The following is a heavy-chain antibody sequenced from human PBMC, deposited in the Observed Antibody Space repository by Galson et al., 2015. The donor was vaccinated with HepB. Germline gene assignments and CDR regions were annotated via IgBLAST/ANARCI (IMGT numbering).Heavy chain of an antibody. CDR1: GYTFASYS. V-gene: IGHV1-18*01. CDR2: ISPDNRDK. CDR3: ARGARVGVVVGSQNKWCAP. Sequence: SVKVSCKASGYTFASYSITWVRQAPGQWLEWMGWISPDNRDKYYAREFQGRVTMTTDTFTSTAYMDLRSLRFDDTAVYYCARGARVGVVVGSQNKWCAPWGQGSLVTVSP. J-gene: IGHJ5*02. D-gene: IGHD2-15*01.